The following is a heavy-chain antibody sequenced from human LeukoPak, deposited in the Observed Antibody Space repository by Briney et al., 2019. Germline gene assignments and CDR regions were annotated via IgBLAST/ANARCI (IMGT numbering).Heavy chain of an antibody. V-gene: IGHV4-34*01. J-gene: IGHJ4*02. CDR3: ARVTITMVRGVTFSFGY. D-gene: IGHD3-10*01. CDR2: INHSGST. Sequence: PSETLSLTCAVYGGSFSGYYWSWIRQPPGKGLEWIGEINHSGSTNYNPSLKSRVTISVDTSKNQFSLKLSSVTAADTAVYYCARVTITMVRGVTFSFGYWGQGTLVTVSS. CDR1: GGSFSGYY.